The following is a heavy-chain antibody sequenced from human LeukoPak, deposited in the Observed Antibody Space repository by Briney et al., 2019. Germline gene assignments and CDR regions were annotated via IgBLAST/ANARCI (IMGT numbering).Heavy chain of an antibody. CDR2: INPNSGGT. Sequence: GASVKVSCKASGYTFTGYYMHWVRQAPGRGLEWMGWINPNSGGTNYAQKFQGRVTMTRDTSISTAYMELSRLRSDDTAVFYCARILVGNIGDYWGQGTLVTVSS. CDR3: ARILVGNIGDY. CDR1: GYTFTGYY. D-gene: IGHD2-21*01. V-gene: IGHV1-2*02. J-gene: IGHJ4*02.